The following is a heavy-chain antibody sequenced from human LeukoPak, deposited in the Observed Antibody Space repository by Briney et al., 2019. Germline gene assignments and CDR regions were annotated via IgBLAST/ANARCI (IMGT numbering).Heavy chain of an antibody. CDR2: IFGNGNSI. Sequence: GGSLRLSCAASGFTFSRYTMNWVRQATGKGLEWVSAIFGNGNSIYYADSVRGRFTISRDNSKNTLYLQMNSLRAEDTAVYYCAKGGDSSGYNYWGQGTLVTVSS. CDR1: GFTFSRYT. J-gene: IGHJ4*02. CDR3: AKGGDSSGYNY. D-gene: IGHD3-22*01. V-gene: IGHV3-23*01.